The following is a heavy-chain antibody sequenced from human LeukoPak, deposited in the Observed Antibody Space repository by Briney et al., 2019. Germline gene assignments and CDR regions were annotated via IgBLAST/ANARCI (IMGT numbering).Heavy chain of an antibody. V-gene: IGHV4-4*02. CDR1: GDSITSDKW. D-gene: IGHD4-17*01. J-gene: IGHJ4*02. CDR3: ATYYGDYEFGERNDY. CDR2: IHHSKSS. Sequence: PSETLSLTCAVSGDSITSDKWWTWVRPPPGKGLEWIGEIHHSKSSNYYPSLKSRVTISVDTSKNQFSLRLSSVTAADTAVFYCATYYGDYEFGERNDYWGQGTLVTVSS.